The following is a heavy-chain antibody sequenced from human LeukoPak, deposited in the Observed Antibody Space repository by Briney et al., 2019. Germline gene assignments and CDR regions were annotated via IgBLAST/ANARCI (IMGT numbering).Heavy chain of an antibody. J-gene: IGHJ5*02. Sequence: ASVKVSCKASGYTFTSYGISWVRQAPGQGLEWMGWISAYNGNTNYAQKLQGRVTMTTDTSTSTAYMELSSLRSEDTAVCYCARETFGYCSGGSCYASYNWFDPWGQGTLVTVSS. CDR2: ISAYNGNT. V-gene: IGHV1-18*01. CDR1: GYTFTSYG. CDR3: ARETFGYCSGGSCYASYNWFDP. D-gene: IGHD2-15*01.